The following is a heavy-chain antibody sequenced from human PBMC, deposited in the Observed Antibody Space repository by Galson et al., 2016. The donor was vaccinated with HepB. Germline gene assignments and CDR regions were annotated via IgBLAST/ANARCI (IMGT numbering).Heavy chain of an antibody. Sequence: SLRLSCAVSEFTFSSYVMSWVRQAPGKGLEWVSTISGNGGSTYYADSVKGRFTISRDNSKNTLYLQMNSLRAEDTAVYYCAKEGTIFGAVPYGMDVWGQGTTVTVSS. D-gene: IGHD3-3*01. CDR1: EFTFSSYV. J-gene: IGHJ6*02. V-gene: IGHV3-23*01. CDR2: ISGNGGST. CDR3: AKEGTIFGAVPYGMDV.